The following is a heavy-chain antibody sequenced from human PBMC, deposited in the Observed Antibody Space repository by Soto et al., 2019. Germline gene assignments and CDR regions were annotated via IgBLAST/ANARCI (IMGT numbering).Heavy chain of an antibody. CDR1: GYTFTGYY. Sequence: ASVKVSCKASGYTFTGYYMHWVRQAPGQGLEWMGWINPNSGGTNYAQKFQGRVTMTRDTSISTAYMELSRLRSDDTAVYYCARAPHGYSRSWYYSDAFDIWGQGTMVTVSS. V-gene: IGHV1-2*02. J-gene: IGHJ3*02. D-gene: IGHD6-13*01. CDR3: ARAPHGYSRSWYYSDAFDI. CDR2: INPNSGGT.